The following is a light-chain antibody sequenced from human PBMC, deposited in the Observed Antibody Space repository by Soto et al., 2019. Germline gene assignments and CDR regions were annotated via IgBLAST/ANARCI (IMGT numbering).Light chain of an antibody. CDR3: SAYTSSSTYV. J-gene: IGLJ1*01. CDR2: DVS. V-gene: IGLV2-14*03. Sequence: QSALTQPASVSGSPGQSIAISCTGTSSDVGGYKYVSWYQQHPDQAPKLMIYDVSNRPSGVSDRFSGSKSGNTASLTITGLQAEDEAEYYCSAYTSSSTYVFGTGTKLTVL. CDR1: SSDVGGYKY.